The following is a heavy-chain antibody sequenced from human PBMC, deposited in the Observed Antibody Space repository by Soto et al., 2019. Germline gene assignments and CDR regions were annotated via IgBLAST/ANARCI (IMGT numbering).Heavy chain of an antibody. J-gene: IGHJ4*02. V-gene: IGHV3-53*01. Sequence: GGSLRLSCAASGFTVSSNYMSWVRQAPGKGLQWVSVIYSSGSTYYADSVKGRFTISRDNSKNTLYLQMNSLRVEDTAVYYCAREDSYPYFDYWGQGTQVTVSS. CDR3: AREDSYPYFDY. CDR1: GFTVSSNY. D-gene: IGHD5-18*01. CDR2: IYSSGST.